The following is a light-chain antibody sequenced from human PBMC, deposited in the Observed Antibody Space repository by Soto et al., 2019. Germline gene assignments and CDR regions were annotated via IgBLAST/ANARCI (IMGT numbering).Light chain of an antibody. V-gene: IGKV4-1*01. Sequence: DIVMTQSPDSLAVSLGERATINCQSSQSVLYSSNNKNYLAWYQQRPGQPPKLLIYWASTRESGVPDRFSGSWSATDFTLNISSLQAEDVAVDYGQQYYSTPPTFGGGTKVESK. CDR3: QQYYSTPPT. CDR1: QSVLYSSNNKNY. CDR2: WAS. J-gene: IGKJ4*01.